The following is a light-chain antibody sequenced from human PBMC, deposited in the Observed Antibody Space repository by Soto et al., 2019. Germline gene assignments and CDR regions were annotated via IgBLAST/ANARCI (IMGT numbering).Light chain of an antibody. J-gene: IGLJ1*01. Sequence: QAVVIQEPSLTVSPGGTGTLTCASSTGAVTRGYYPNWLQQKPGQAPRSLIYSTSYKHSWTPARFSGSVLGDKAALTLSGAQPEDEADYYCLLYEGGSRPFVFGRGTKVTVL. CDR3: LLYEGGSRPFV. CDR2: STS. CDR1: TGAVTRGYY. V-gene: IGLV7-43*01.